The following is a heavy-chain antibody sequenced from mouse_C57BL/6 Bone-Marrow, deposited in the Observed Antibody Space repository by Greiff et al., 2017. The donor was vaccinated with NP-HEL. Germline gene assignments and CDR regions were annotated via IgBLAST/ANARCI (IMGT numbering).Heavy chain of an antibody. CDR3: ARCGNYLDY. CDR1: GYTFTSYW. V-gene: IGHV1-64*01. CDR2: IHPNSGST. D-gene: IGHD1-1*02. J-gene: IGHJ2*01. Sequence: QVQLQQPGAELVKPGASVTLSCTASGYTFTSYWMHWVKQRPGQGLEWIGMIHPNSGSTNYNEKFKSKATLTVDKSSSTADMQLSSLTSEDAAVYYCARCGNYLDYWGQGTTLTVSS.